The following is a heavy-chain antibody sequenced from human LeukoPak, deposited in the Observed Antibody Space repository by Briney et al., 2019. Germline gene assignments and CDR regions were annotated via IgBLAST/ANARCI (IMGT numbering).Heavy chain of an antibody. CDR2: IYYSGST. Sequence: SETLSLTCTVSGGSISSYYWSWIRQPPGKGLEWIGYIYYSGSTNYNSSLKSRVTISVDTSKNQFSLKLSSVTAADTAVYYCARAGYRRGLWFGELLHSGGYWGQGTLVTVSS. CDR1: GGSISSYY. V-gene: IGHV4-59*08. D-gene: IGHD3-10*01. J-gene: IGHJ4*02. CDR3: ARAGYRRGLWFGELLHSGGY.